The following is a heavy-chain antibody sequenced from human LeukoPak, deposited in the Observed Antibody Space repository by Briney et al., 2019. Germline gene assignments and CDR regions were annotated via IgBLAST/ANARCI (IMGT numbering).Heavy chain of an antibody. J-gene: IGHJ1*01. D-gene: IGHD2-2*01. CDR1: GGSISSSSYY. Sequence: SETLSLTCTVSGGSISSSSYYWGWIRQPPGKGLEWIGSMYYSGSTYYNPPLKSRVTISVDTSKNQFSLKLSSVTAADTAVYYCARHSIVVVPAAMIVEYFEHWGQGTLVTVSS. CDR3: ARHSIVVVPAAMIVEYFEH. V-gene: IGHV4-39*01. CDR2: MYYSGST.